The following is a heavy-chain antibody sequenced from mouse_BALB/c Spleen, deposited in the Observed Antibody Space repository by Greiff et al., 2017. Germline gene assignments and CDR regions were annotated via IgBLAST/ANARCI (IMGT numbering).Heavy chain of an antibody. CDR1: GFSLTDYG. CDR2: IWGGGST. CDR3: AKRSYDGYGSYYFDY. Sequence: VKLLESGPGLVAPSQSLSITCTVSGFSLTDYGVSWIRQPPGKGLEWLGVIWGGGSTYYNSALKSRLSISKDNSKSQVFLKMNSLQTDNTAMYYCAKRSYDGYGSYYFDYWGQGTTLTVSS. D-gene: IGHD2-3*01. V-gene: IGHV2-6-5*01. J-gene: IGHJ2*01.